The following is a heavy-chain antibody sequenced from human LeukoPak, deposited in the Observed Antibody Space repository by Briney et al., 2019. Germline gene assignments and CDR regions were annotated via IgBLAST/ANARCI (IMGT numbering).Heavy chain of an antibody. CDR2: VSGSGGVT. D-gene: IGHD6-13*01. J-gene: IGHJ6*02. V-gene: IGHV3-23*01. CDR1: GFTFSSYA. Sequence: PGGSLRLSCAAPGFTFSSYAMNWVRQAPGKGLEWVSGVSGSGGVTYHAESVKGRFTISRDNSKNTLYLQMNSLRGEDTAVYYCARGPWSAAGYNGMDVWGQGTTVTVSS. CDR3: ARGPWSAAGYNGMDV.